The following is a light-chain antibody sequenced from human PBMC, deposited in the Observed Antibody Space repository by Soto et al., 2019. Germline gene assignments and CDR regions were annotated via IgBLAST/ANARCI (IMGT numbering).Light chain of an antibody. V-gene: IGKV4-1*01. CDR1: QIVLYSSDKKNY. CDR2: WAS. J-gene: IGKJ4*02. CDR3: HHHIYDAPT. Sequence: DILLTQSTDSLAVSLGGRAAINCKSSQIVLYSSDKKNYLAWYQQKPGQPPKLLIYWASTRESGVPDRFSGSGSGTEFTLTINSLPSENVAVYTCHHHIYDAPTFAAGNTMDIK.